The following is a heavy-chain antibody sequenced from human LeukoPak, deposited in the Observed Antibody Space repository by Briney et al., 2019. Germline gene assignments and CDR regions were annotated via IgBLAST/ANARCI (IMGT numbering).Heavy chain of an antibody. D-gene: IGHD2-15*01. Sequence: GGSLRLSCAASGFTFSSYSMNWVRQAPGKGLEWVSYISSSTIYYADSVKGRFTISRDNAKNSLYLQMNSLRAEDTAVYYCARDQIGYCSGGSCYSGTLDYWGQGTLVTVSS. CDR1: GFTFSSYS. J-gene: IGHJ4*02. CDR3: ARDQIGYCSGGSCYSGTLDY. CDR2: ISSSTI. V-gene: IGHV3-48*04.